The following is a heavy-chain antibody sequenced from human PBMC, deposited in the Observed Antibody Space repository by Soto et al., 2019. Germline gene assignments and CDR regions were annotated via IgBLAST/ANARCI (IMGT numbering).Heavy chain of an antibody. V-gene: IGHV3-11*01. D-gene: IGHD3-10*01. CDR3: ARGQGAVRGLRPFNCFDP. J-gene: IGHJ5*02. CDR2: ISTTGTTI. CDR1: GFTFSDYY. Sequence: QVQLVESGGGLVKPGGSLRLSCSTSGFTFSDYYMSWIRQAPGKGLEWISYISTTGTTIYYADSVKGRFTISRDNAKKSLYLQMNSLRAEDTAIYYCARGQGAVRGLRPFNCFDPWGQGTLVTVSS.